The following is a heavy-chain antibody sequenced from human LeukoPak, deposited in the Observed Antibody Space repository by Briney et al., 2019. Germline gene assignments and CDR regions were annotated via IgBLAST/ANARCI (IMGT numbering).Heavy chain of an antibody. Sequence: SQTLSLTCTVSGGSISSGSYYWSWIRQPAGKGLEWIGRIYTSGSTNYNPSLKSRVTISVDTSKNQFSLKLSSVTAADTAVYYCARDHADYDFWTDWGQGTLVTVSS. CDR3: ARDHADYDFWTD. CDR1: GGSISSGSYY. J-gene: IGHJ4*02. CDR2: IYTSGST. D-gene: IGHD3-3*01. V-gene: IGHV4-61*02.